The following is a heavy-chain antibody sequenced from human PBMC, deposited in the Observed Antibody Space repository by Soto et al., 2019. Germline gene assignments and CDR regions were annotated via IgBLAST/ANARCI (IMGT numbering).Heavy chain of an antibody. Sequence: GASVKVSCKASGYTFTSYYMHWVRQAPGQGLEWMGIINPSGGSTSYAQKFQGRVTMTRDTSTSTAYMELSSLRSEDTAIYYCAKQQKDYYGLDVWGQGTTVTVSS. CDR1: GYTFTSYY. J-gene: IGHJ6*02. D-gene: IGHD1-1*01. CDR3: AKQQKDYYGLDV. CDR2: INPSGGST. V-gene: IGHV1-46*01.